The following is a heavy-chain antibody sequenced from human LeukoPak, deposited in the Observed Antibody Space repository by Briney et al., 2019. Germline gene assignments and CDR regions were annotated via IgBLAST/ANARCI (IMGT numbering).Heavy chain of an antibody. CDR1: GGSISNYY. V-gene: IGHV4-59*12. CDR2: IYYSGTT. Sequence: SETLSLTCTVSGGSISNYYWNWIRQPPGKGLEWIGYIYYSGTTNYNPSLKSRVTISVDTSKNQFSLKLSSVTAADTAVYYCARDFTYWGQGTLVTVSS. J-gene: IGHJ4*02. CDR3: ARDFTY.